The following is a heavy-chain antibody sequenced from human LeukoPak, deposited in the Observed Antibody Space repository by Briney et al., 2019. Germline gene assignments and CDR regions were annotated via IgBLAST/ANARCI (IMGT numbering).Heavy chain of an antibody. CDR2: INQSGST. Sequence: PSETLSLTCTVSGGSISSYYWSWIRQPPGKGLEWIGEINQSGSTNYNPSLKSRVTISVDASKNQFSLKLSSVTAADTAVYYCARRRGYDSSGRFDYWGQGTLVTVSS. V-gene: IGHV4-34*01. D-gene: IGHD3-22*01. CDR3: ARRRGYDSSGRFDY. CDR1: GGSISSYY. J-gene: IGHJ4*02.